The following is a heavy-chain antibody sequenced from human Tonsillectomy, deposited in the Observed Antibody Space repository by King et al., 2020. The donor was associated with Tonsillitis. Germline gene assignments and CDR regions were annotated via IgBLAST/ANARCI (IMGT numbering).Heavy chain of an antibody. D-gene: IGHD6-13*01. CDR1: GDSISSSTYY. CDR2: IYYSGST. CDR3: ARLRKSSRRGGSYYYYYMDV. Sequence: QLQQSGPGLVKLSETLSLTCTVSGDSISSSTYYLGWIRQPPGKGLEWIGTIYYSGSTYYNPSLTSRVTISVDKSKKQFSLRLRSVTAEDTAEYYCARLRKSSRRGGSYYYYYMDVWGKGTTVTVSS. V-gene: IGHV4-39*01. J-gene: IGHJ6*03.